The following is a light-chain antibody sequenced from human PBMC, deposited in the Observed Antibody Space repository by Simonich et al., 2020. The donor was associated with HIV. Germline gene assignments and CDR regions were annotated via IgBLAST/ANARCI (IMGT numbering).Light chain of an antibody. CDR1: SSNVGGDNH. Sequence: QSALTQPRSVSVSPGQSVTISCTGTSSNVGGDNHVSWYQQHPGKAPKLMLYDVSKRPAGVPDRFSGSKSGNTASLTISGLQADDETDYYCCSYAGRVVFGGGTKLTVL. CDR3: CSYAGRVV. CDR2: DVS. J-gene: IGLJ2*01. V-gene: IGLV2-11*01.